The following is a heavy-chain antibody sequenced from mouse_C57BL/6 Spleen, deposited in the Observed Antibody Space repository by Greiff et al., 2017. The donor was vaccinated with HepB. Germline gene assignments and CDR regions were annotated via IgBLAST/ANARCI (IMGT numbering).Heavy chain of an antibody. Sequence: EVQLQQSGAELVRPGASVKLSCTASGFNIKDDYMHWVKQRPEQGLEWIGWIDPENGGTEYAAKFQGKATITADTSSNTAYLPLSSLPSEDTAVHYCTTAGTSGDWYFDVWGTGTTVTVSP. D-gene: IGHD4-1*01. CDR1: GFNIKDDY. CDR3: TTAGTSGDWYFDV. V-gene: IGHV14-4*01. CDR2: IDPENGGT. J-gene: IGHJ1*03.